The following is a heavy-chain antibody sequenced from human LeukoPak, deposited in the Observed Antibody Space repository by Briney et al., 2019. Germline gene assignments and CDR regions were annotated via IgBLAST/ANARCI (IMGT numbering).Heavy chain of an antibody. CDR3: AREQWLAHIDY. Sequence: GGSLRLSCAASGFTFSSYEMNWVRQAPGKGLEWVSYISSSGSTIYYADSVKGRFTISRDNAKNSLYLQMNSLRAEDTAVYYCAREQWLAHIDYWGQGTLVTVSS. J-gene: IGHJ4*02. CDR1: GFTFSSYE. V-gene: IGHV3-48*03. D-gene: IGHD6-19*01. CDR2: ISSSGSTI.